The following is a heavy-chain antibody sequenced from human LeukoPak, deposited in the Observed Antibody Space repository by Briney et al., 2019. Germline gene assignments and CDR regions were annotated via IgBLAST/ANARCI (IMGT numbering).Heavy chain of an antibody. D-gene: IGHD7-27*01. J-gene: IGHJ4*02. CDR2: MNVNSGNT. CDR3: ARTPYNWGIDY. CDR1: GYTFITYD. Sequence: AASVKVSCKASGYTFITYDINWVRQATGQGLEWMGWMNVNSGNTGYAQNFQGRLTITRNTSISTAYMELSNLRSEDTAVYYCARTPYNWGIDYWGQGTLVTVSS. V-gene: IGHV1-8*03.